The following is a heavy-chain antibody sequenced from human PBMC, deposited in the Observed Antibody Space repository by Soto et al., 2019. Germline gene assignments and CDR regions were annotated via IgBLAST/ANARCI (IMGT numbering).Heavy chain of an antibody. J-gene: IGHJ6*02. D-gene: IGHD2-15*01. Sequence: EVQLVESGGGLVQPGGSLRLSCAASGFTLSNYAVNWVRQAPGKGLEWVSYISSDSRYIYHGDSVKGRFTISRDNAMNSVYLQMNSLRDEDTAVYYCARIKLVDFFFINVDVYDMDVWGQGTPVTVSS. CDR2: ISSDSRYI. CDR3: ARIKLVDFFFINVDVYDMDV. CDR1: GFTLSNYA. V-gene: IGHV3-48*02.